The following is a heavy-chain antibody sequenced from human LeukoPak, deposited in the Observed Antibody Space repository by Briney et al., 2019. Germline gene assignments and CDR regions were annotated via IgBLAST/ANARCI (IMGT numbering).Heavy chain of an antibody. CDR3: ARDLVSGYYGSVYGMDV. J-gene: IGHJ6*02. V-gene: IGHV1-69*04. Sequence: SVKVSCKASGGTFSSYAISWVRQAPGQGLEWMGRIIPILSIANYAQKFQGRVTITADKSTSTAYKELSSLRSEDTAVYYCARDLVSGYYGSVYGMDVWGQGTTVTVSS. CDR2: IIPILSIA. D-gene: IGHD3-10*01. CDR1: GGTFSSYA.